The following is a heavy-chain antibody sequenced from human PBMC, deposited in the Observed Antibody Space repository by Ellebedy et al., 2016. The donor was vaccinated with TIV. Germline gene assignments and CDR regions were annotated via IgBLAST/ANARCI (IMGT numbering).Heavy chain of an antibody. J-gene: IGHJ3*02. CDR2: ISGSGGST. Sequence: GESLKISCAASGFTFSSYAMSWVRQAPGKGLEWVSAISGSGGSTYYADSVKGRFTISRDNSKNTLYLQMNSLRAEDTAVYYCAKDNYDSWLDAFDIWGQGTMVTVSS. CDR3: AKDNYDSWLDAFDI. D-gene: IGHD3-22*01. V-gene: IGHV3-23*01. CDR1: GFTFSSYA.